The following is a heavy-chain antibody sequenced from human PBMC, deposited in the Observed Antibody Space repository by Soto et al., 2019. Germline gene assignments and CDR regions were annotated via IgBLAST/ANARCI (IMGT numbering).Heavy chain of an antibody. D-gene: IGHD6-6*01. CDR2: IYSGGST. CDR1: GFTVSSNY. Sequence: PGGSLRLSCAASGFTVSSNYMSWVRQAPGKGLEWVSVIYSGGSTYYADSVKGRFTISRDNSKNTLYLQMNSLRAEDTAVYYCARVPYSSSSFGYYYYYYMDVWGKGTTVTVSS. V-gene: IGHV3-66*01. CDR3: ARVPYSSSSFGYYYYYYMDV. J-gene: IGHJ6*03.